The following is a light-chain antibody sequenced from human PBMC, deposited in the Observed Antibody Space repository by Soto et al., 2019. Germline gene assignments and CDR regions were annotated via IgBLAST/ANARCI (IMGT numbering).Light chain of an antibody. CDR2: EVT. V-gene: IGLV2-14*01. CDR3: SSYTSTGTLV. Sequence: QSALTQPASVSGSPGQSIAISCTGTSSDVGGYNYVSWYQHHPGKAPKFMIYEVTNRPSGVSDRFSGSKSGNTASLTISGLQAEDEADYYCSSYTSTGTLVFGTGTKLTVL. CDR1: SSDVGGYNY. J-gene: IGLJ1*01.